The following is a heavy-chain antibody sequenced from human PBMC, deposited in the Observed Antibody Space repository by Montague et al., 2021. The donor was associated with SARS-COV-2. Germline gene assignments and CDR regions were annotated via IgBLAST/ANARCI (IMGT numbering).Heavy chain of an antibody. J-gene: IGHJ4*02. CDR1: GFSLSTSGVG. D-gene: IGHD3-10*01. CDR2: IYWDDDK. Sequence: PALVKPTQTLTLTCTFSGFSLSTSGVGVGWIRQPPGKALEWLALIYWDDDKRYSPSLRSRLTITKDTSKNQVVLTMTNMDPVDTATYYCAHRRPGSGSYYFDYWGQGTLVTVSS. V-gene: IGHV2-5*02. CDR3: AHRRPGSGSYYFDY.